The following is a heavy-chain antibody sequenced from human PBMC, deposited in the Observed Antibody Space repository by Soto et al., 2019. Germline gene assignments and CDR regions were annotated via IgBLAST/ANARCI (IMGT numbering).Heavy chain of an antibody. J-gene: IGHJ6*03. CDR3: ARDDVLCDGGRCYGVPVDV. V-gene: IGHV3-66*01. CDR2: IQSGGPT. D-gene: IGHD2-15*01. Sequence: GGSLRLSCAASGFTVSSKYMSWVRQAPGKGLEWVSLIQSGGPTYYADSVKGRFTISRDTSENTLHLQMDSLRAEDTAVYYCARDDVLCDGGRCYGVPVDVWGKGSSVTVS. CDR1: GFTVSSKY.